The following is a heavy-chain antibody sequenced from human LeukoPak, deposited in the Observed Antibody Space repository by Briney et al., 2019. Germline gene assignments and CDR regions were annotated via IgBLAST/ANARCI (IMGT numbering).Heavy chain of an antibody. CDR2: INPNSGGT. Sequence: ASVKVSCKTSGYTFTGYYIHWVRQAPGQGLEWMGRINPNSGGTNYAQKFQGRVTMTRDTSISTAYMELSRLRSDDTAVYYCARSVVVVVAATPYYYYYMDVWGKGTTVTVSS. V-gene: IGHV1-2*06. D-gene: IGHD2-15*01. J-gene: IGHJ6*03. CDR3: ARSVVVVVAATPYYYYYMDV. CDR1: GYTFTGYY.